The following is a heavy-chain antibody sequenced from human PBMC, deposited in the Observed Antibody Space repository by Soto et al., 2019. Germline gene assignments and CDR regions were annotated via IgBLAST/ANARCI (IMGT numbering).Heavy chain of an antibody. Sequence: GGSLRLSCAASGFTFSSYAMHWVRQAPGKGLEWVAVISYDGSNKYYADSVKGRFTISRDNSKNTLYLQMNSLRAEDTAVYYCARVKPTVIPYGMDVWGQGTTVTVSS. V-gene: IGHV3-30-3*01. J-gene: IGHJ6*02. CDR1: GFTFSSYA. CDR3: ARVKPTVIPYGMDV. CDR2: ISYDGSNK. D-gene: IGHD4-17*01.